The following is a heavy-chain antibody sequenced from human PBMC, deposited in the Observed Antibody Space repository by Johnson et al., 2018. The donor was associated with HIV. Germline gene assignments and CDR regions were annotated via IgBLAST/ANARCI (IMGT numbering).Heavy chain of an antibody. V-gene: IGHV3-30*09. CDR2: ISSDGSKK. CDR3: AKGMGQWLLLGGVHI. J-gene: IGHJ3*02. CDR1: GFTFSSYA. D-gene: IGHD6-19*01. Sequence: QVQLVESGGGVVQPGRSLRLSCAASGFTFSSYAMHWVRQAPGKGLEWVAVISSDGSKKYYADSVTGRFAISSDNSKNTLHLQMHSLRAEDTAVYYCAKGMGQWLLLGGVHIWGQGTMVSVSS.